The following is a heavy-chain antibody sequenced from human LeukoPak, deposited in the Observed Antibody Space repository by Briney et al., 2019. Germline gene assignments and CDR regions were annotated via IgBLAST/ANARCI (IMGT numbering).Heavy chain of an antibody. V-gene: IGHV3-23*01. CDR2: ISGSGSRT. CDR1: RFTFINYA. Sequence: GSLRLSCAASRFTFINYAMSWVRQAPGKGLEWVSAISGSGSRTYYADSVKGRFTISRDNSNNTLYLQMNSLRVEDTAVYYCAKAGGATYYYYYHMDVWGKGTTVTVSS. J-gene: IGHJ6*03. CDR3: AKAGGATYYYYYHMDV. D-gene: IGHD1-26*01.